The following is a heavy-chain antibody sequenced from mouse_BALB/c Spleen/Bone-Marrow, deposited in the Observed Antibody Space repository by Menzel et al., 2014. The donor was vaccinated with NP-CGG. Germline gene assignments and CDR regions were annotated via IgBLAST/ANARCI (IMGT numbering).Heavy chain of an antibody. D-gene: IGHD2-3*01. CDR1: GYTFTSYW. J-gene: IGHJ4*01. CDR2: INPSNGRT. Sequence: VQLQQSGAELVKPGASVKLSCKASGYTFTSYWMHWVKQRPGQDLEWIGEINPSNGRTNYNEKFKSKATLTVDKSSSTAYMQLSSLTSEDSAVYYCARASWLLRYYYAMDYWGQGTSVTVSS. V-gene: IGHV1S81*02. CDR3: ARASWLLRYYYAMDY.